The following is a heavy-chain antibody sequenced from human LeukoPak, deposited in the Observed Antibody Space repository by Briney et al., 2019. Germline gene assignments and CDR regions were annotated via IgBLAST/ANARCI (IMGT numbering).Heavy chain of an antibody. V-gene: IGHV3-53*01. CDR2: IYSSGGK. CDR3: ARGGVAAKYYFDS. Sequence: GGSLRVSCAVSGFTARTNYISWVRQAPGKGLEWVSVIYSSGGKHYADSVKGRFRISRDEGTNTVYLQMNSLGVGDTALYYCARGGVAAKYYFDSWGQGTLVTVSS. CDR1: GFTARTNY. D-gene: IGHD3-10*01. J-gene: IGHJ4*02.